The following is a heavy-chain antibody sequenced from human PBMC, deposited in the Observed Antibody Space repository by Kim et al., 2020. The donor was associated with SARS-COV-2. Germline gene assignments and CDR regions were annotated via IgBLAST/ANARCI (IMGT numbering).Heavy chain of an antibody. V-gene: IGHV1-18*04. D-gene: IGHD2-2*01. CDR1: GYTFTSYG. CDR2: ISLYNGNT. Sequence: ASVKVSCKASGYTFTSYGISWVRQAPGQGLEWMGWISLYNGNTKYAQKLQGRVTMTTDTSTSTAYMELRSLRSDDTAVYYCARGGGCSSTSCHYYYYYYGMDDWGQGTTVTVSS. J-gene: IGHJ6*02. CDR3: ARGGGCSSTSCHYYYYYYGMDD.